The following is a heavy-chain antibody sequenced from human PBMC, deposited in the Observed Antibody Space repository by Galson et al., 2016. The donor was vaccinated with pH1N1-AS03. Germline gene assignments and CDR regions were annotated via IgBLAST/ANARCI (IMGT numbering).Heavy chain of an antibody. J-gene: IGHJ6*02. Sequence: SVKVSCKASGYTFTSCGITWVRQAPGQGLEWMGWISAYNGNTKYAQKFPGGVTMTTDTSTSTAYMELRSLRSDDTAVYYCAKVGGEGYNWYFYGMDVWGQGTTVTVSS. V-gene: IGHV1-18*01. CDR3: AKVGGEGYNWYFYGMDV. CDR2: ISAYNGNT. CDR1: GYTFTSCG. D-gene: IGHD5-24*01.